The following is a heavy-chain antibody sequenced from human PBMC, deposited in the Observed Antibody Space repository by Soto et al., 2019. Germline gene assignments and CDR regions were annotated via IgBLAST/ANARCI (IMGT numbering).Heavy chain of an antibody. J-gene: IGHJ3*02. V-gene: IGHV1-18*01. D-gene: IGHD4-17*01. CDR1: GYTFTSYG. Sequence: GASVKVSCKASGYTFTSYGITWVRQAPGQGLEWMGWISAYNGNTNYAQKLQGRVTMTTDTSTSTAYMELRSLRSDDTAVYYCARNDYGDYDDALGIWGQGTMVTVSS. CDR3: ARNDYGDYDDALGI. CDR2: ISAYNGNT.